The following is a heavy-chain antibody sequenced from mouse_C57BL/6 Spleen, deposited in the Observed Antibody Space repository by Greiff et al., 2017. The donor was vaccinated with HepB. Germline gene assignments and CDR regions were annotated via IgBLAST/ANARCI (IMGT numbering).Heavy chain of an antibody. J-gene: IGHJ3*01. CDR3: ARSGGGSGSSWFAY. CDR2: IHPNSGST. Sequence: QVQLQQPGAELVKPGASVKLSCKASGYTFTSYWMHWVKQRPGQGLEWIGMIHPNSGSTNYNEKFKSKATLTVDKSSSTAYMQLSSLTSEDSAVYYCARSGGGSGSSWFAYWGQGTLVTVSA. CDR1: GYTFTSYW. V-gene: IGHV1-64*01. D-gene: IGHD3-2*02.